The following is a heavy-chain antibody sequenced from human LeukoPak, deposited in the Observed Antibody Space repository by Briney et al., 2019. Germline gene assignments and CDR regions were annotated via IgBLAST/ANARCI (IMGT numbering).Heavy chain of an antibody. V-gene: IGHV4-59*01. Sequence: SETLSLTCTVSGGSITNYYWTWVRQPPGKGLEWIGYIHYSGSTNYNPSLKSRVTISVDTSKNQFSLKLSSVTAADTAVYYCARASITYYYYYYMGVWGKGTTVTVSS. CDR1: GGSITNYY. CDR2: IHYSGST. J-gene: IGHJ6*03. CDR3: ARASITYYYYYYMGV. D-gene: IGHD1-14*01.